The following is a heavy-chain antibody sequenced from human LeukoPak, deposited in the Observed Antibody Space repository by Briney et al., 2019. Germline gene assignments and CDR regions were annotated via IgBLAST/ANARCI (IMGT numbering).Heavy chain of an antibody. CDR1: GAPLRSYY. CDR3: ATGYYEPFAT. Sequence: SETLSLTFSVSGAPLRSYYWGWAPQSPGKGLEWIGSISDTGKTDSNPSLKSRVTISLGTSKTQFSRRLRSVTAADSAVYYCATGYYEPFATWGPGILVTVSS. D-gene: IGHD1-26*01. V-gene: IGHV4-59*01. J-gene: IGHJ5*02. CDR2: ISDTGKT.